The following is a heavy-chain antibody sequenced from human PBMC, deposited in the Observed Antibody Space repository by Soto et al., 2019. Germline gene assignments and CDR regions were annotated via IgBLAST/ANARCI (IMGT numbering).Heavy chain of an antibody. CDR1: GYTFGSHD. J-gene: IGHJ3*02. CDR3: ARVGPRAFDI. V-gene: IGHV1-8*01. CDR2: MNPNTGNT. Sequence: QAQLVQSGAEVRRPGASVKVSCKASGYTFGSHDINWVRQAPGQGLEWMGWMNPNTGNTGYAQNWQGRVTMTRTASISTAYMELSGLKSEDTAVYYCARVGPRAFDIWGQGTMVTVSS.